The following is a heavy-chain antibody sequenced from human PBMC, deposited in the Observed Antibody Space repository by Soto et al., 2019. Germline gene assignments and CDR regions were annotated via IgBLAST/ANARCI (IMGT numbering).Heavy chain of an antibody. D-gene: IGHD2-2*01. V-gene: IGHV6-1*01. CDR2: TYYRSKWYN. J-gene: IGHJ6*02. Sequence: SQTLSLTCAISGDSVSSNSAAWNWIRQSPSRGLEWLGRTYYRSKWYNDYAVPVKSRITINPDTSKNQFSLQLNSVTPEDTAVYYCARVRHCSSTSCYGHYYYYGMDVWGQGTTVTVSS. CDR3: ARVRHCSSTSCYGHYYYYGMDV. CDR1: GDSVSSNSAA.